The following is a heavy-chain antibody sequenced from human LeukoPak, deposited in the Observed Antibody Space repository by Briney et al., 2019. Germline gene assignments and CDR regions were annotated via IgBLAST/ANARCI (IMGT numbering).Heavy chain of an antibody. J-gene: IGHJ4*02. V-gene: IGHV3-23*01. CDR2: ISGSGGST. Sequence: PGGSLRLSCAASGFTLSSYAMSWVRQAPGKGLEWVSAISGSGGSTYYADSVKGRFTISRDNARNILYLQMNSLRAEDTAVYYCARVYDVLTGGFAHWGQGALVTVSS. CDR3: ARVYDVLTGGFAH. D-gene: IGHD3-9*01. CDR1: GFTLSSYA.